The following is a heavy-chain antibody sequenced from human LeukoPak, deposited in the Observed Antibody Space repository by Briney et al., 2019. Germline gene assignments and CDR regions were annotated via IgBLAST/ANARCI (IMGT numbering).Heavy chain of an antibody. CDR2: VNKDGSGQ. CDR3: ARAGNLDC. J-gene: IGHJ4*02. V-gene: IGHV3-7*05. Sequence: GGSLRLSCVGSGFTFSSHWMSWVRQAPGKGLEWVAIVNKDGSGQYYADSVKGRFTISRDNAKNSVYLQMDSLRAEDTAVHYCARAGNLDCWGQGTLVTVSS. CDR1: GFTFSSHW.